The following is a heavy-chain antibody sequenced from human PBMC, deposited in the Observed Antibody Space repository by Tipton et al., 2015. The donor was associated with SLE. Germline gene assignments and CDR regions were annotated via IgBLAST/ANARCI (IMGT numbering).Heavy chain of an antibody. CDR3: ARNVYSSSHFDL. Sequence: LRLSCAASRFTVSSNYMNWIRQPPGKGLEWVGYIYYSGYTNYNPSLKSRVTIAVDTSKIQFSLKLSSVTAADTAVYYCARNVYSSSHFDLWGRGTLVTVSS. J-gene: IGHJ2*01. D-gene: IGHD6-13*01. V-gene: IGHV4-59*02. CDR2: IYYSGYT. CDR1: RFTVSSNY.